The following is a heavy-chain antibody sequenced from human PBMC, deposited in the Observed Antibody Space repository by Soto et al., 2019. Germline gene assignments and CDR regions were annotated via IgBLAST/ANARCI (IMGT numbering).Heavy chain of an antibody. D-gene: IGHD6-19*01. CDR2: IYYSGST. CDR3: ARDTDSGWFDY. CDR1: GGSIRSGGYY. Sequence: LSLTCTVSGGSIRSGGYYWSWIRQHPGKGLEWIGYIYYSGSTYYNPSLKSRVTISVDTSKNQFSLKLSSVTAADTAVYYCARDTDSGWFDYWGQGTLVTVSS. V-gene: IGHV4-31*03. J-gene: IGHJ5*01.